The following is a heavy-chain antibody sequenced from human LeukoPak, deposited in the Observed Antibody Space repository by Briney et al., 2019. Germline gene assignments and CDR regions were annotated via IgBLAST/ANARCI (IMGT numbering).Heavy chain of an antibody. CDR1: GFTFDDYG. Sequence: SGGSLRLSCAASGFTFDDYGMSWVRQAPGKGLEWVSGIKWNGGSTGYADSVKGRFTISRDNAKNSLYLQMNSLRAEDTALYYCARDLAPFSMVRGVMGDYWGQGTLVTVSS. D-gene: IGHD3-10*01. J-gene: IGHJ4*02. CDR3: ARDLAPFSMVRGVMGDY. CDR2: IKWNGGST. V-gene: IGHV3-20*04.